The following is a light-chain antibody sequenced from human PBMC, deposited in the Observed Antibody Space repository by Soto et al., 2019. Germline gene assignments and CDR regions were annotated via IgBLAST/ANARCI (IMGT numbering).Light chain of an antibody. J-gene: IGKJ5*01. V-gene: IGKV3D-15*01. Sequence: EIVMTQSPATLSLSPGESATLTCRASQSINRDLAWYVQKPGQAPRRVVYGASTWATGVPPRFTGSGSGTEFTLTISLLHAEDVAVYCRQHNKSSPITFGQGTRLEIK. CDR2: GAS. CDR1: QSINRD. CDR3: QHNKSSPIT.